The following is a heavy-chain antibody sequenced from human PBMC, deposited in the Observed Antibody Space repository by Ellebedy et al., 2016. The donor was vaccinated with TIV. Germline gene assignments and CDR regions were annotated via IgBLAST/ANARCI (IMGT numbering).Heavy chain of an antibody. Sequence: MPSETLSLTCTVSGASISSSYWSWIRQTPGKDLEWIGYFSNTGRTNYNPSLQSRVTISVDTSRNQFSLTLRSLTAADTAVYYCARDRRGSYDFWGQGTLLAVSS. J-gene: IGHJ4*02. V-gene: IGHV4-59*01. CDR3: ARDRRGSYDF. D-gene: IGHD3-10*01. CDR2: FSNTGRT. CDR1: GASISSSY.